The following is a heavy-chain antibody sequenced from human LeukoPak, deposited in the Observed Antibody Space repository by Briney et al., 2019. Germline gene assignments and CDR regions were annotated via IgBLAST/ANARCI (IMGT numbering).Heavy chain of an antibody. CDR1: GFTFSSCG. CDR3: ANEGIGYFDY. Sequence: GGSLRLPCAASGFTFSSCGMSWVRQAPGKGLEWVSAISGSGGSTYYADSVKGRFTISRDNSKNTLYLQMNSLRAEDTAVYYCANEGIGYFDYWGQGTLVTVSS. CDR2: ISGSGGST. D-gene: IGHD6-13*01. V-gene: IGHV3-23*01. J-gene: IGHJ4*02.